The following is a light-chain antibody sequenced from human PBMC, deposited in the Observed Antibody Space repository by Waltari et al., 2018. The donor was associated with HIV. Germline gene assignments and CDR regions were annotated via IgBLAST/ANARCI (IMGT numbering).Light chain of an antibody. Sequence: SYVLTQPPSVSVAPGQTARITCGGNSVGSKSVHWYQQKSGQAPVLVVYDDSDRPSGIPERFSGSNSGNTATLTISRVEDGDEADYYCQVCVDNSVIFAGRTRLTVL. V-gene: IGLV3-21*02. CDR3: QVCVDNSVI. CDR1: SVGSKS. J-gene: IGLJ2*01. CDR2: DDS.